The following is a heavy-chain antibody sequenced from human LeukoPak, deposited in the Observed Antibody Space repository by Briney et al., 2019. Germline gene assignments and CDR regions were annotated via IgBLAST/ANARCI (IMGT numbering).Heavy chain of an antibody. CDR3: ARAGGRSWFDP. CDR2: MNPKSGGT. J-gene: IGHJ5*02. V-gene: IGHV1-2*02. CDR1: ENIFTDYY. D-gene: IGHD1-26*01. Sequence: VASTKVSCKTSENIFTDYYIHWVRQAPGQGLEWMGSMNPKSGGTKYAQKFQGRVSMTRDTSISTAYMELASLTSDDTAVYYCARAGGRSWFDPWGQGTLVTVSS.